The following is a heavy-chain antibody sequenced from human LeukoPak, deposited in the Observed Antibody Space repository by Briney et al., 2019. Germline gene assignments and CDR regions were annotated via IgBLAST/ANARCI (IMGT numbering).Heavy chain of an antibody. V-gene: IGHV3-21*01. D-gene: IGHD1-26*01. CDR3: AAHEECELLYSFDY. Sequence: GGSLRLSCAASGFTFSSYSMNWIRQAPGRGLEWVSSISSSSSYIHYADSVKGRFTISRDNAKNSLYLQMSSLRAEDTAVYYCAAHEECELLYSFDYWGQGTLVTVSS. CDR1: GFTFSSYS. CDR2: ISSSSSYI. J-gene: IGHJ4*02.